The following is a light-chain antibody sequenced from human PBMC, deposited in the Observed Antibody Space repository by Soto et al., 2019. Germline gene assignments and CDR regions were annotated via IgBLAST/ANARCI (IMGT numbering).Light chain of an antibody. CDR3: QQFSSYPLT. CDR2: DAF. J-gene: IGKJ4*01. Sequence: EIFSTQSTGTLSLSPGSRSTLSCLDSQTVRNNYLAWYQQKPGQAHRLLIYDAFSRATGITDRFSGGGSGTDFTLTIRRLEPEDFAVYYCQQFSSYPLTFGDWPKVDIK. V-gene: IGKV3-20*01. CDR1: QTVRNNY.